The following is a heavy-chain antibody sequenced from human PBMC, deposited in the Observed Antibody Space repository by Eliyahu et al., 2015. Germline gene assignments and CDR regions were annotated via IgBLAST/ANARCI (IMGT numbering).Heavy chain of an antibody. J-gene: IGHJ6*03. D-gene: IGHD3-22*01. CDR2: ISYDGSNK. Sequence: QVQLVESGGGVVQPGKSLRLSCAASGFTFSSYGXXXXRRAPGKGLEWGAVISYDGSNKYYADSVKGRFTISRDNSKNTLYLQMNSLRAEDTAVYYCAKDSYYYDSSGYYPHYYYYYMDVWGKGTTVTVSS. V-gene: IGHV3-30*18. CDR3: AKDSYYYDSSGYYPHYYYYYMDV. CDR1: GFTFSSYG.